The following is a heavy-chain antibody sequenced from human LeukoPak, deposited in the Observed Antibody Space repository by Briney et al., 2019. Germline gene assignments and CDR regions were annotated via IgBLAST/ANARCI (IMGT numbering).Heavy chain of an antibody. Sequence: SETLSLTCTVSGGSISSFYWSWIRQPPGKGLEWIGYIYTSGSTNYNPSLKSRVTISVDTSKNQFSLKLSSVTAADTAVYYCARSFWSGYYVWGQGTLVTVSS. D-gene: IGHD3-3*01. V-gene: IGHV4-4*09. CDR2: IYTSGST. CDR3: ARSFWSGYYV. J-gene: IGHJ4*02. CDR1: GGSISSFY.